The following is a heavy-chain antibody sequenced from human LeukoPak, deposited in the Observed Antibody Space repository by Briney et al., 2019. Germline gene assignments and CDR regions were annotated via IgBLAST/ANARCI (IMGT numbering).Heavy chain of an antibody. Sequence: GGSLRLSCAASGFTFSSYSMNWVRQAPGKGLEGVSSISSSSSYIYYEDSVQGRFTISRDNAKNSLYLQMNSLRAEDTAGYYWAGDLRIQGWFDLWGQGTLVTVSS. CDR2: ISSSSSYI. CDR1: GFTFSSYS. V-gene: IGHV3-21*01. J-gene: IGHJ5*02. D-gene: IGHD5-18*01. CDR3: AGDLRIQGWFDL.